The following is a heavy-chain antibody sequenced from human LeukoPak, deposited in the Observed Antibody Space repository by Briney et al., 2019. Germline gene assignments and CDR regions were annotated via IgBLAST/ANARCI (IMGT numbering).Heavy chain of an antibody. Sequence: GESLKIPCKISGYILTRNWIGWVRQMPGKGLKWMGIIYPGDSDARYSPSFQGQVTISADKSISTAYLQWSSLKASDTAMYYCARRRDLYSGSYYPFDYWGQGTLVTVSS. V-gene: IGHV5-51*01. CDR2: IYPGDSDA. CDR1: GYILTRNW. J-gene: IGHJ4*02. CDR3: ARRRDLYSGSYYPFDY. D-gene: IGHD1-26*01.